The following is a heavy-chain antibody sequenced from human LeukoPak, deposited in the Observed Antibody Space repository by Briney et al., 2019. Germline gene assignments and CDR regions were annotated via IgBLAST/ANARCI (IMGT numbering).Heavy chain of an antibody. CDR1: GLTFNDAW. V-gene: IGHV3-15*04. D-gene: IGHD3-10*01. CDR3: TTGLALWF. Sequence: PGGSLRLSCAASGLTFNDAWMSWVRRAPGKGLEWVGRIGTKADGGTADYAAPVKDRFTISRDDSKNTLYLQMNSLKTEDTAVYYCTTGLALWFWGQGTLVTVSS. CDR2: IGTKADGGTA. J-gene: IGHJ4*02.